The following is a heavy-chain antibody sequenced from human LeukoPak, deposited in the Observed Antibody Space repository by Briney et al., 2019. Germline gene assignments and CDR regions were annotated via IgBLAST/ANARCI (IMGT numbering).Heavy chain of an antibody. J-gene: IGHJ4*02. V-gene: IGHV1-18*01. D-gene: IGHD2-15*01. CDR3: ARNPPYCSGGSCYPYYFDY. Sequence: ASVKVSCKASGYTFTSYGIGWVRQAPGQGLEWMGCISTYNGNTNYAQKLQDRVTMTTDTSTSTAYMELRSLSSDDTAVYYCARNPPYCSGGSCYPYYFDYWGQGTLVTVSS. CDR2: ISTYNGNT. CDR1: GYTFTSYG.